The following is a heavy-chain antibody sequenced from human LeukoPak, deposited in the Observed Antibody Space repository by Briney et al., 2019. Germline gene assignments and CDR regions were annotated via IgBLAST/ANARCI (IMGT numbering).Heavy chain of an antibody. D-gene: IGHD3-10*01. CDR3: ARDTTMVD. J-gene: IGHJ4*02. CDR2: MYSGGST. Sequence: GGSLRLSCAASGFTVSSSYMSWVRQAPGKGLEWVSTMYSGGSTYYGDSVKGRFTISRGSSKSTLYLQMNTLRVEDSAVYFCARDTTMVDWGQGTLVTVSS. CDR1: GFTVSSSY. V-gene: IGHV3-53*01.